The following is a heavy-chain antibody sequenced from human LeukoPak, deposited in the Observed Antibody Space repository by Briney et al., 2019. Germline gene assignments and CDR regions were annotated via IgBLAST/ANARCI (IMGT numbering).Heavy chain of an antibody. CDR1: GGSFSGHY. CDR2: INHSGST. D-gene: IGHD1-1*01. CDR3: ARDTLMRNNSRGRRCFYMDV. Sequence: SETLSLTCAVYGGSFSGHYWRWIRQPPGKRLEWIGEINHSGSTDYNPSLKSRVTISVDTCKNQFSLRLSSVTAAHTAVYYCARDTLMRNNSRGRRCFYMDVWGKETTVTVSS. V-gene: IGHV4-34*01. J-gene: IGHJ6*04.